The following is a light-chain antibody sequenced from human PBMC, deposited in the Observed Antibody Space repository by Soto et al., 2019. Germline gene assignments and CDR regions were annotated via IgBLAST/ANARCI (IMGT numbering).Light chain of an antibody. J-gene: IGKJ1*01. CDR3: HQYGISPPT. Sequence: ESVLKQSPGTLSLSPGERATLSCRASQTFSSIYLAWYQQKPGQAPSLLIFDASKRATGIPARFSGSGSGTDFTLTITSLEPEDFAVSYCHQYGISPPTFGQGTKVDIK. CDR2: DAS. V-gene: IGKV3-20*01. CDR1: QTFSSIY.